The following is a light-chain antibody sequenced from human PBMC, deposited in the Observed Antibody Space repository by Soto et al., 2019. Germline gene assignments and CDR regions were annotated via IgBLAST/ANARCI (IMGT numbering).Light chain of an antibody. J-gene: IGKJ5*01. Sequence: ELVLTQSPAILSLSPGKRSTLSCRVSQSVSRYLAWYQPTPGQAPRLLXYDASNRANGIPARFSGSGSGTDLTLTFSSLEPEDFAVYDCQQRSNWPTITFCQGTRLEI. CDR3: QQRSNWPTIT. CDR1: QSVSRY. CDR2: DAS. V-gene: IGKV3-11*01.